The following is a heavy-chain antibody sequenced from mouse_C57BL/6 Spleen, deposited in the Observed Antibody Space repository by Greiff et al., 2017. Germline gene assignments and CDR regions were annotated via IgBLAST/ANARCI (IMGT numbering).Heavy chain of an antibody. CDR3: ARALLHYFDD. J-gene: IGHJ2*01. CDR1: GYTFTDYN. D-gene: IGHD1-1*01. Sequence: EVKLQQSGPELVKPGASVKMSCKASGYTFTDYNMHWVKQSHGKSLGWIGYINPNNGGTRYNQKFKGKATLTVNKSSSPPYMELRLLTSEDSAVYYCARALLHYFDDWGQGTTLTVSS. CDR2: INPNNGGT. V-gene: IGHV1-22*01.